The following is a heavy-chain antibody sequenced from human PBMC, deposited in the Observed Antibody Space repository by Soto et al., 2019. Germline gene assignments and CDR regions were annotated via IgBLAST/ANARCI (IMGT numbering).Heavy chain of an antibody. CDR1: GYTFAGYY. CDR2: INTNSGDT. CDR3: ARDHQELILYNWFDP. V-gene: IGHV1-2*02. J-gene: IGHJ5*02. D-gene: IGHD1-7*01. Sequence: ASVKVSCKASGYTFAGYYMLWVRQAPGQGLEWMGWINTNSGDTQYAQKFKGRATMTSATSISTADMELGSLRVDDTAVYDCARDHQELILYNWFDPWGQGARVAVSS.